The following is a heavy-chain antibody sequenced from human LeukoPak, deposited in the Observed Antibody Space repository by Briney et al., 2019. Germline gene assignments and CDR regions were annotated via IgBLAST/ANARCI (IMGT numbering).Heavy chain of an antibody. CDR3: ARAGKRYCSSGSCYDWFDP. J-gene: IGHJ5*02. CDR2: IIPIFGTA. CDR1: GGTFSSYA. Sequence: SVKVSCKASGGTFSSYAISWVRQAPGQGLEWMGGIIPIFGTANYAQKFQGRVTITADKSTSTAYMELSSPRSEDTAVYYCARAGKRYCSSGSCYDWFDPWGQGTLVTVSS. D-gene: IGHD2-15*01. V-gene: IGHV1-69*06.